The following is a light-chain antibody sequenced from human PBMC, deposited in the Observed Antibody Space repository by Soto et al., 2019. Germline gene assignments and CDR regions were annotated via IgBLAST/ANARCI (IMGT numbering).Light chain of an antibody. V-gene: IGLV1-40*01. CDR3: QSYDTSLSGAV. CDR2: GNS. CDR1: SSNIGAAYY. Sequence: QAVVTQPPSVSGAPGQRVTISCTGSSSNIGAAYYVHWYQQLPGTAPKLLIYGNSNRPSGVPDRFSGSKSGTSASLALTGLQAEDEAAYSCQSYDTSLSGAVFGGGTKLTVL. J-gene: IGLJ3*02.